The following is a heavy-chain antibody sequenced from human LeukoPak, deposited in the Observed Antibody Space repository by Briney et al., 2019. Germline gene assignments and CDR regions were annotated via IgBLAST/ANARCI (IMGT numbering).Heavy chain of an antibody. J-gene: IGHJ4*02. CDR3: ARDDSSTNWGFDY. D-gene: IGHD2-2*01. V-gene: IGHV3-30*04. CDR1: GFTFSSYA. Sequence: GGSLRLSCAASGFTFSSYAMHWVRQAPGKGLEWVAVISYDGSNKYYADSVKGRFTISRDNSKNTLYLQMNSLRAEDTAVYYCARDDSSTNWGFDYWGQGTLVTVSS. CDR2: ISYDGSNK.